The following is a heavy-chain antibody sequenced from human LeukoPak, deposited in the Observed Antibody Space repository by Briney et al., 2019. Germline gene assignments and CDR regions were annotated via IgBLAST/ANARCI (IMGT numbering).Heavy chain of an antibody. CDR1: DGSINNHY. Sequence: PSETLSLTCTVSDGSINNHYWNWIRQPPGKGLEWIGYVYCSGSINYNPSLKSRVTISVDTSKTHFSLKLNSVTAADTAVYYCARRRKVAATGDAFDVWGQGTVVTVSS. J-gene: IGHJ3*01. D-gene: IGHD5-12*01. CDR2: VYCSGSI. CDR3: ARRRKVAATGDAFDV. V-gene: IGHV4-59*08.